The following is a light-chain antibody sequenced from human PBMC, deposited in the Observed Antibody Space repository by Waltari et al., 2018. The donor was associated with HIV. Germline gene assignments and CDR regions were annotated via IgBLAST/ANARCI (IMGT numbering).Light chain of an antibody. CDR2: EVS. CDR1: ISDVGGYNY. CDR3: CSYAGSSTYV. V-gene: IGLV2-23*02. J-gene: IGLJ1*01. Sequence: QSALTQPASVSGSPGQSITISCTGTISDVGGYNYVSWYQQHPGKAPKLMIYEVSKRPSGVSNRCSGSKSGNTASLTISGLQAEDEADYYCCSYAGSSTYVFGTGTKVTVL.